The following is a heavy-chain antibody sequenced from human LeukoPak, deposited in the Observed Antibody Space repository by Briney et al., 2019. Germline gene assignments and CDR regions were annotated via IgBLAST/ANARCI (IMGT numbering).Heavy chain of an antibody. D-gene: IGHD6-13*01. J-gene: IGHJ4*02. Sequence: GESLRLSCAASGFTFDNYAMHWVRQAPGKGLEWVSLISGGGGSTSYADSVKGRFTISRDNNKGSLYLQMNSLRTEDTALYYCAKVLGSSSWYSLGYWGQGTLVTVSS. CDR2: ISGGGGST. CDR1: GFTFDNYA. CDR3: AKVLGSSSWYSLGY. V-gene: IGHV3-43*02.